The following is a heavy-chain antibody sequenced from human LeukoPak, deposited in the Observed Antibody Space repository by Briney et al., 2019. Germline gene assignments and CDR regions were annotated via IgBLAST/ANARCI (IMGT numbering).Heavy chain of an antibody. D-gene: IGHD3-10*01. CDR1: GGSSSCYY. Sequence: PSETLSLTCAVYGGSSSCYYWSWIRQPPGKGLEWIGEINHSGSTNYNPSLKSRVTISVDTSKNQLSLKLSSVTAADTAVYYCARGPYYYGSGSYPDYWGQGTLVTVSS. J-gene: IGHJ4*02. CDR3: ARGPYYYGSGSYPDY. CDR2: INHSGST. V-gene: IGHV4-34*01.